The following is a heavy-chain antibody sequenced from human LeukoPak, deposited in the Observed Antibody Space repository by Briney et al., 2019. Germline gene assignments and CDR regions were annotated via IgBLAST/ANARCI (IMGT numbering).Heavy chain of an antibody. Sequence: SETLSLTCTVSGGSISSYYWSWIRQPPGKGLEWIGYIYYSGSTNYNPSLKSRVTISVDTSKNQFSLKLSSVTAADTAVYYCAREAPHLYDSSGYYDYWGQGTLVTVSS. D-gene: IGHD3-22*01. J-gene: IGHJ4*02. CDR3: AREAPHLYDSSGYYDY. V-gene: IGHV4-59*12. CDR2: IYYSGST. CDR1: GGSISSYY.